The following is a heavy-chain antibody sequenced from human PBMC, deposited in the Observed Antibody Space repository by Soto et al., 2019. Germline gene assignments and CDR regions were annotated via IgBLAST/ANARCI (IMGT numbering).Heavy chain of an antibody. CDR2: INAGNGNT. Sequence: QVQLVQSGAEEKKPGASVKVSCKASGYTFTSYAMHRVRQAPGQRLEWMGWINAGNGNTKYSQKFQGRVTITRDTXXSTAYMELSSLRSEDTAVYYCARDIVGATYWYFDLWGRGTLVTVSS. CDR1: GYTFTSYA. D-gene: IGHD1-26*01. CDR3: ARDIVGATYWYFDL. V-gene: IGHV1-3*05. J-gene: IGHJ2*01.